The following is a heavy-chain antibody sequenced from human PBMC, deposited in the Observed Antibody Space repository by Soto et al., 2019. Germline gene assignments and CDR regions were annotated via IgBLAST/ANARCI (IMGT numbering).Heavy chain of an antibody. D-gene: IGHD3-3*01. Sequence: GGSLRLSCAASGFTFSSYAMHRVRQAPGKGLEWVAVISYDGSNKYYADSVKGRFTISRDNSKNTLYLQMNSLRAEDTAVYYCARPTYYDFWSGDYWGQGTLVTVSS. CDR3: ARPTYYDFWSGDY. V-gene: IGHV3-30-3*01. CDR2: ISYDGSNK. CDR1: GFTFSSYA. J-gene: IGHJ4*02.